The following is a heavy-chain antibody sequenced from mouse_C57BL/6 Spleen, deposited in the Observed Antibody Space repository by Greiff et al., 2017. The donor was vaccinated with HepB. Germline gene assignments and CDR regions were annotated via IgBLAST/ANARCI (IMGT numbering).Heavy chain of an antibody. Sequence: QVQLQQPGAELVKPGASVKMSCKASGYTFTSYWITWVKQRPGQGLEWIGDIYPGSGSTNYNEKFKSKATRTVDTSSSTAYMQLSSLTSEDSAVYYCARSPYYGSHFDYWGQGTTLTVSS. D-gene: IGHD1-1*01. CDR3: ARSPYYGSHFDY. V-gene: IGHV1-55*01. CDR1: GYTFTSYW. CDR2: IYPGSGST. J-gene: IGHJ2*01.